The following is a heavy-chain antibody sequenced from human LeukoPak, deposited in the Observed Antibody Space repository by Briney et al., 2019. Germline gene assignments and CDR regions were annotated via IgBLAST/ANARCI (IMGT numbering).Heavy chain of an antibody. D-gene: IGHD6-6*01. J-gene: IGHJ3*02. V-gene: IGHV3-23*01. CDR1: GFTSSDYS. CDR3: AKDIEARASRSGI. Sequence: PGGSLRLSCAASGFTSSDYSMNWVRQAPGRGLEWVSVISGSGRSTYYADSVRGRFTISRDNPKNTLYLQMNSLRAEDTAIYYCAKDIEARASRSGIWGQGTMVMVSS. CDR2: ISGSGRST.